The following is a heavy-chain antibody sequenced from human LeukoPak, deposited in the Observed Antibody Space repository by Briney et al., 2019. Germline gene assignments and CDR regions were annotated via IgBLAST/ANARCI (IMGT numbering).Heavy chain of an antibody. Sequence: GGSLRLSCEASGFSFSSYWMTWVRQPPGKGLEWVAVISYDASNKYYADSVKGRFTISRDNSKNTLYLQMNSLRAEDTAVYYCAKSHGYSYGFDYWGQGTLVTVSS. V-gene: IGHV3-30*18. D-gene: IGHD5-18*01. CDR2: ISYDASNK. CDR3: AKSHGYSYGFDY. CDR1: GFSFSSYW. J-gene: IGHJ4*02.